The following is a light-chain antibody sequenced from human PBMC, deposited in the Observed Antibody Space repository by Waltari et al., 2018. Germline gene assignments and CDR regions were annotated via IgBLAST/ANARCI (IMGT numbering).Light chain of an antibody. CDR3: QQYNNWPET. CDR2: GAS. CDR1: QSVSSN. J-gene: IGKJ2*01. V-gene: IGKV3D-15*01. Sequence: EIVMMQSPATLSVSPGESATLSCRASQSVSSNLAWYQQKPGQAPRLLIYGASTRATGIPARFSGSGSGTEFTLTISSLQSEDFAVYYCQQYNNWPETFGQGTKLEIK.